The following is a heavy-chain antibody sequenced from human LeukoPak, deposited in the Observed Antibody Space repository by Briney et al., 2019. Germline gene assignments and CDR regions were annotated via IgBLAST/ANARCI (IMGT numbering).Heavy chain of an antibody. V-gene: IGHV4-4*02. J-gene: IGHJ4*02. CDR2: IYHSGST. CDR3: ARLKGSGWYLFDY. D-gene: IGHD6-19*01. CDR1: GGSISSSNW. Sequence: SGTLSLTCAVSGGSISSSNWWSWVRQPPGKGLEWIGEIYHSGSTNYNPSLKSRVTISVNTSKNQFSLKLNSVTAADTAVYYCARLKGSGWYLFDYWGQGTLVTVSS.